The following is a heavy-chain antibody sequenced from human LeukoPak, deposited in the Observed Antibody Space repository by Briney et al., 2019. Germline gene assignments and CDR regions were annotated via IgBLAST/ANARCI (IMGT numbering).Heavy chain of an antibody. V-gene: IGHV1-69*01. Sequence: SVNVSCKASGGTFSSYAISWVRQAPAQGLEGMGGIIPIFGTANYAQKFQGRVTITADESTTTDYMELSSLRSEYTAVYYCARDLGGSTNWGQGTLVTVSS. J-gene: IGHJ4*02. CDR3: ARDLGGSTN. CDR2: IIPIFGTA. D-gene: IGHD2-15*01. CDR1: GGTFSSYA.